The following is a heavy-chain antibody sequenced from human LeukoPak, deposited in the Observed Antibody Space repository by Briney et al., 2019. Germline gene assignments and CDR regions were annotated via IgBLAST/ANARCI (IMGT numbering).Heavy chain of an antibody. CDR2: IYHSGST. CDR1: GGSISSSNW. V-gene: IGHV4-4*02. J-gene: IGHJ5*02. CDR3: ARDEARYSSGYYPNWFDP. Sequence: PSGTLSLTCAVSGGSISSSNWWSWVRQPPGKGLEWIGEIYHSGSTNYNPSLKSRVTISVDKSKNQFSLKLSSVTAADTAVYYCARDEARYSSGYYPNWFDPWGQGTLVAVSS. D-gene: IGHD3-22*01.